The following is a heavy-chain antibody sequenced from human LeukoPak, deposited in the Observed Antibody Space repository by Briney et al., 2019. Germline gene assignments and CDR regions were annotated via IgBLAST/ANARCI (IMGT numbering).Heavy chain of an antibody. CDR3: ARTRGLDCSGGSCYLSDLKYYFDY. J-gene: IGHJ4*02. CDR2: MNPNSGNT. D-gene: IGHD2-15*01. V-gene: IGHV1-8*03. Sequence: ASVKVSCKASGYTFTSYDINWVRQATGQGLEWMGWMNPNSGNTGYAQKFQGRVTITRNTSISTAYMELSSLRSEDTAVYYCARTRGLDCSGGSCYLSDLKYYFDYWGQGTLVTVSS. CDR1: GYTFTSYD.